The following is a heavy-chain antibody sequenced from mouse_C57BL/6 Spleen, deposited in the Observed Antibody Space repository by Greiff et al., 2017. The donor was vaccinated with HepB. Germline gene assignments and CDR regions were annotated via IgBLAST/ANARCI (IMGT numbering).Heavy chain of an antibody. Sequence: VQLQQSGAELVRPGASVKLSCKASGYTFTDYYINWVKQRPGQGLEWIARIYPGSGNTYYNEKFKGKATLTAEKSSSTAYMQLSSLTPEDSAVYFCARESGTANYFDYWGQGTTLTVSS. CDR3: ARESGTANYFDY. D-gene: IGHD4-1*01. J-gene: IGHJ2*01. CDR2: IYPGSGNT. V-gene: IGHV1-76*01. CDR1: GYTFTDYY.